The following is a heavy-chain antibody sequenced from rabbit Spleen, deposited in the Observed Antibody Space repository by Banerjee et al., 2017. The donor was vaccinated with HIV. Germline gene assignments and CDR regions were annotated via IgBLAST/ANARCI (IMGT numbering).Heavy chain of an antibody. CDR2: IAGSRDSA. Sequence: QSLEESGGDLVKPGASLTLTCTASGFSFSSSDYMCWVRQAPGKGLEWISCIAGSRDSARYATWAKGRFSISKPSSTTVTLQMTSLTAADTATYFCARGDSGGWGDWNLWGQGTLVTVS. CDR1: GFSFSSSDY. V-gene: IGHV1S40*01. D-gene: IGHD4-1*01. J-gene: IGHJ4*01. CDR3: ARGDSGGWGDWNL.